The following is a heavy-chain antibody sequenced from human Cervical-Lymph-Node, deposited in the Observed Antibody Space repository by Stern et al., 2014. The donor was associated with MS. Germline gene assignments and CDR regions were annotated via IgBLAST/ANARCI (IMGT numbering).Heavy chain of an antibody. D-gene: IGHD1-26*01. CDR1: GFTFSTYC. CDR2: TWNDGSNK. J-gene: IGHJ1*01. Sequence: MQLVESGGGVVQPGASLRLSCVASGFTFSTYCMHWVRQTPGKGLEWVAVTWNDGSNKYYADSVKGRFTISRDNSKNTLSLQMNSLRAEDTGIYHCVRAGDGVGASLVDWGQGTLVTVFS. CDR3: VRAGDGVGASLVD. V-gene: IGHV3-33*04.